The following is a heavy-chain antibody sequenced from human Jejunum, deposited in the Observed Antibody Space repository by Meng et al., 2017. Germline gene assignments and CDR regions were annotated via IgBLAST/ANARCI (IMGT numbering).Heavy chain of an antibody. Sequence: GTGPVKPRQTLSLICAIFWVSVSSNTCAWNWIRQSTSRCLEWLGRTYYRSKWYNDYAVSVIGRVPINPDTSKSQFSLQLNSVTPEDTAVYYCARGSHYAFNVWGQGTMVTVSS. V-gene: IGHV6-1*01. J-gene: IGHJ3*01. CDR1: WVSVSSNTCA. CDR3: ARGSHYAFNV. CDR2: TYYRSKWYN.